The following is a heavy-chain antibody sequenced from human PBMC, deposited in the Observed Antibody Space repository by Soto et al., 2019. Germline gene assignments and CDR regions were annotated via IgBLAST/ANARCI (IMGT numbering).Heavy chain of an antibody. D-gene: IGHD2-2*02. J-gene: IGHJ6*03. Sequence: SETLSLTCAVYGGSFSGYYWSWIRQPPGKGLEWIGEINHSGSTNYNPSLKSRVTISVDTSKNQFSLKLSSVTAADTAVYYCARGSIVVVPAAIGGYYYYYMDVWGKGTTVTVS. CDR2: INHSGST. CDR1: GGSFSGYY. CDR3: ARGSIVVVPAAIGGYYYYYMDV. V-gene: IGHV4-34*01.